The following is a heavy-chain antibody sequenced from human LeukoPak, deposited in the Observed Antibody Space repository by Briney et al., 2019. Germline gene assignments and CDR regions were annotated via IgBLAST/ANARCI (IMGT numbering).Heavy chain of an antibody. D-gene: IGHD3-22*01. CDR3: ARSILRYYYSASGYYPYYFDY. Sequence: PSETLSLTCTVSGGSISSSSYYWGWIRQPPGKGLEWIGSISCRGNNYHNPSVKSRVIMSVDTSKNQFSLALRSVTAADTAVYYCARSILRYYYSASGYYPYYFDYWGQGMLVTVSS. V-gene: IGHV4-39*07. CDR2: ISCRGNN. CDR1: GGSISSSSYY. J-gene: IGHJ4*02.